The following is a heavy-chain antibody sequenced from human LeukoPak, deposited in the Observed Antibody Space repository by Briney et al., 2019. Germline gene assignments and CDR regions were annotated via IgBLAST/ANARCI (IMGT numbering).Heavy chain of an antibody. V-gene: IGHV3-30*18. Sequence: QPGGSLRLSCAASGFTFSSYGMHWVRQAPGKGLEWVAVISYDGSNKYYADSVKGRFTISRDNSKNTLYLQMNSLRAEDTAVYYCAKDLHNYGDYGWFDPWGQGTLVTVSS. CDR2: ISYDGSNK. CDR1: GFTFSSYG. CDR3: AKDLHNYGDYGWFDP. D-gene: IGHD4-17*01. J-gene: IGHJ5*02.